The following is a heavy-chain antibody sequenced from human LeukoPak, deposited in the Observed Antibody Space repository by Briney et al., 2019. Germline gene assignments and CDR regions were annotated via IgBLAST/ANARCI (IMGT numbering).Heavy chain of an antibody. CDR3: AKDILSGWLPGWFDP. J-gene: IGHJ5*02. V-gene: IGHV3-23*01. CDR2: ISGSGGST. CDR1: GFTFSSYG. D-gene: IGHD6-19*01. Sequence: GGSLRLSCAASGFTFSSYGMSWVRQAPGKGLEWVSAISGSGGSTYYADSVKGRLTISRDNSKNTLYLQMNSLRAEDTAVYYCAKDILSGWLPGWFDPWGQGTLVTVSS.